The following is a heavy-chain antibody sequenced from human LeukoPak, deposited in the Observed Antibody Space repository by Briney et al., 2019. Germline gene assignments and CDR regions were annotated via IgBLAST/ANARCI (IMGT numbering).Heavy chain of an antibody. Sequence: ASVKVSCKASGYSFTSNYIHWVRQAPGQGLEWMGMIYPSDGSTSYAQKFQGRVTVTRDTSTSTVHMELSSLRSEDTAVFYCARISLGAIWGYYYGMDVWGQGTTVTVSS. CDR3: ARISLGAIWGYYYGMDV. J-gene: IGHJ6*02. CDR2: IYPSDGST. CDR1: GYSFTSNY. D-gene: IGHD1-26*01. V-gene: IGHV1-46*01.